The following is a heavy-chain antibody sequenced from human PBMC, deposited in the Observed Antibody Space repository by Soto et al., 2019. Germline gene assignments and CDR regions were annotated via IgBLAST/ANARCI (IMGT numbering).Heavy chain of an antibody. D-gene: IGHD5-18*01. CDR1: GFTFTSSA. CDR2: IVVGSGNT. Sequence: QMQLVQSGPEVKKPGTSVKVSCKASGFTFTSSAMQWVRQARGQRLEWIGWIVVGSGNTNYAQKFQERVTITRDMATSTAEMEQSSRRSEDTAGYYCAADKKWEQLWFSGAFDIWGQGTMVTVSS. CDR3: AADKKWEQLWFSGAFDI. V-gene: IGHV1-58*02. J-gene: IGHJ3*02.